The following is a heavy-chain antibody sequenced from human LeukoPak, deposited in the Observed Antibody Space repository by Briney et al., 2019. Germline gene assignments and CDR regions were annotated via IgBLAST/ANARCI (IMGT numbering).Heavy chain of an antibody. J-gene: IGHJ4*02. Sequence: PGGSLRLSCAASRFTFNNYAMSWVRQAAGKGLEWVSGITSGHSTFYAASVKGRFTISRDNSKNTVYLQMNSLRAEDTAVYYCAKDYPECTGTTCSGEAFFDYWGQGTLVTVSS. V-gene: IGHV3-23*01. CDR3: AKDYPECTGTTCSGEAFFDY. CDR2: ITSGHST. D-gene: IGHD2-2*01. CDR1: RFTFNNYA.